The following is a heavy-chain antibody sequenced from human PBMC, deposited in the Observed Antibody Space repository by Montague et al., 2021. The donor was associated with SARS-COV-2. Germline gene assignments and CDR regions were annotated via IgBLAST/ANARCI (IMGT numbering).Heavy chain of an antibody. CDR1: GGSFSGYY. CDR3: TREGYQVLWSDYYYYGMDV. CDR2: INHSGST. J-gene: IGHJ6*02. V-gene: IGHV4-34*01. Sequence: SETLSLTCAVYGGSFSGYYWCWIRQPPGKGLEWIGEINHSGSTNYNPSLKSRVTISVDTSKNQFSLKLSSVTAADTAVYYCTREGYQVLWSDYYYYGMDVWGQGTTVTVSS. D-gene: IGHD2-2*01.